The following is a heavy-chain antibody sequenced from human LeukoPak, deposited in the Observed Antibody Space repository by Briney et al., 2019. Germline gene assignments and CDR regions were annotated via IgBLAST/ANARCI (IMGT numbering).Heavy chain of an antibody. J-gene: IGHJ5*02. V-gene: IGHV4-34*01. CDR3: ARERENGAWFDP. D-gene: IGHD2-8*01. CDR2: ISHSGGS. Sequence: SETLSLTCAVYGGSFSGYYWSWIRQPPGKGLDWIGEISHSGGSNYNPSLKSRVTISVDTSKNQFSLKLSSVTAAHTAVYYCARERENGAWFDPWGQGTLVTVSS. CDR1: GGSFSGYY.